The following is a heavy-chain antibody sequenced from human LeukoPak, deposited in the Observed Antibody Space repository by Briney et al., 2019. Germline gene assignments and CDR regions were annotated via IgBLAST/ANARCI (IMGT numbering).Heavy chain of an antibody. J-gene: IGHJ5*02. D-gene: IGHD1-7*01. CDR1: GYTFINYC. CDR2: ISPSGST. CDR3: AQCDETGPTRWFDP. V-gene: IGHV1-46*01. Sequence: GASVKVSCKASGYTFINYCMHRVRQAHGQGLEWMGLISPSGSTTYPQNFQGTVTMTTDTSTSTLYIELTSLNPDATALSYFAQCDETGPTRWFDPWGQGTLVTVPS.